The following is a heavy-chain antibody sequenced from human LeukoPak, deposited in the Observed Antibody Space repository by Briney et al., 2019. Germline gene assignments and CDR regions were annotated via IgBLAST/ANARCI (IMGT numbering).Heavy chain of an antibody. CDR3: ARGRAAAGMEGDY. D-gene: IGHD6-13*01. V-gene: IGHV1-46*01. CDR2: INPSSGTT. Sequence: GASVKVSFKASGYTFTSYYIHWVRQAPGQGLEWMGIINPSSGTTNYAQKFQGRVTMTRDTSTSTVYMELSSLRSEDTAVYYCARGRAAAGMEGDYWGQGTLVTVSS. CDR1: GYTFTSYY. J-gene: IGHJ4*02.